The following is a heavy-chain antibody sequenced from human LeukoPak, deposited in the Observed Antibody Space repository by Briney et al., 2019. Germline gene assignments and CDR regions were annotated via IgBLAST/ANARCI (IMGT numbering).Heavy chain of an antibody. Sequence: GGSLRLSCAASRFTFSDYYMSWIRQAPGKGLEWVSYISSSGSTIYYADSVKGRFTISRDNAKNSLYLQMNSLRAEDTAVYYCARDTAAGTGAFDIWGQGTMVTVSS. J-gene: IGHJ3*02. CDR1: RFTFSDYY. CDR2: ISSSGSTI. D-gene: IGHD6-13*01. V-gene: IGHV3-11*04. CDR3: ARDTAAGTGAFDI.